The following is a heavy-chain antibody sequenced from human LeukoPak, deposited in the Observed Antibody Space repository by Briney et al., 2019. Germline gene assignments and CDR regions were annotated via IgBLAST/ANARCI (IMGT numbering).Heavy chain of an antibody. J-gene: IGHJ4*02. D-gene: IGHD3-10*01. CDR1: GFTFDDYG. CDR2: INWNGGST. Sequence: GGSLRLSCAASGFTFDDYGMSWVRQAPGKGLEWVSGINWNGGSTGYADSVKGRFTISRDNAKNSLYLQMNSLRADDTALYHCARAHYKNHGEFYSPVDYWGQGTLVTVSS. V-gene: IGHV3-20*01. CDR3: ARAHYKNHGEFYSPVDY.